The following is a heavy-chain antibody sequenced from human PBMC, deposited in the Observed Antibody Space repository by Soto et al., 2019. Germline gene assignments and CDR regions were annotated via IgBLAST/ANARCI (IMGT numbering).Heavy chain of an antibody. V-gene: IGHV4-31*03. Sequence: SSETLSLTCTVSGGSISSGGYYWSWIRQHPGKGLEWIGYIYYSGSTYYNPSLKSRVTISVDTSKNQFSLKLSSVTAADTAVYYCARVRISGYYTAYYYYYMDVWGKGTTVTVSS. CDR1: GGSISSGGYY. J-gene: IGHJ6*03. CDR3: ARVRISGYYTAYYYYYMDV. D-gene: IGHD3-3*01. CDR2: IYYSGST.